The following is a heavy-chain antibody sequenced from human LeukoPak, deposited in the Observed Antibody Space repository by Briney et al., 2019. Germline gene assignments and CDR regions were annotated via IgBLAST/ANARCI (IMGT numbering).Heavy chain of an antibody. J-gene: IGHJ6*03. CDR2: MNPSGST. D-gene: IGHD3-22*01. CDR3: ARGRQDVTMIVVVMTAVSYYLDV. V-gene: IGHV4-34*01. CDR1: GGSFSGYY. Sequence: SSETLSPTCAVYGGSFSGYYWTWIRQTPEKGLEWIGEMNPSGSTNYNPSLKSRVTISVDTSKNQFSLELSSVTAADTAVYYCARGRQDVTMIVVVMTAVSYYLDVWGKGTTVTVS.